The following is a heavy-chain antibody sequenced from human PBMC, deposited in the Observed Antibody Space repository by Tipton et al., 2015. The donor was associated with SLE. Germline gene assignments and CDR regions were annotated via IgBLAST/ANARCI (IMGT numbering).Heavy chain of an antibody. CDR3: AGGYSSSSICFDS. CDR2: IYYSGST. V-gene: IGHV4-59*08. Sequence: TLSLTCTVSGGSITSHYWSWIRQPPGRGLEWIGYIYYSGSTNYNPSLKSRVTISVDTSKNQFSLKLSSVTAADTAVYYCAGGYSSSSICFDSWGRGTLVTGSS. J-gene: IGHJ5*01. CDR1: GGSITSHY. D-gene: IGHD6-6*01.